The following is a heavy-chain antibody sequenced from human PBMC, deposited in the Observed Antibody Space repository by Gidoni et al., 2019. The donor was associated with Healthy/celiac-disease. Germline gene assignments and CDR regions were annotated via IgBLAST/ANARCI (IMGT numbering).Heavy chain of an antibody. V-gene: IGHV3-9*01. J-gene: IGHJ4*02. D-gene: IGHD6-19*01. CDR2: ISWNSGSI. CDR1: GFTFDDYA. Sequence: EVQLVESGGGLVQPGRSLRLSCAASGFTFDDYAMHWVRQAPGKGLEWVSGISWNSGSIGYADSVKGRFTISRDNAKNSLYLQMNSLRAEDTALYYCAKARGLGYPFDYWGQGTLVTVSS. CDR3: AKARGLGYPFDY.